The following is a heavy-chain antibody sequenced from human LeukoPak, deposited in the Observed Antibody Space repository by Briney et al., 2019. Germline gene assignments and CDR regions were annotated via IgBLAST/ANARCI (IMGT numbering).Heavy chain of an antibody. V-gene: IGHV3-43*01. CDR1: GMTFEDCT. J-gene: IGHJ4*02. D-gene: IGHD5-18*01. Sequence: GGSLRLSCAASGMTFEDCTTHWVRQPPGKGLEWVSLISWDGISTYYSDSVKGRFTISRDNSENSLYLQMNSLRTEDTALYYCARDGFVRHNYGYYFDYWGQGTLVTVSS. CDR2: ISWDGIST. CDR3: ARDGFVRHNYGYYFDY.